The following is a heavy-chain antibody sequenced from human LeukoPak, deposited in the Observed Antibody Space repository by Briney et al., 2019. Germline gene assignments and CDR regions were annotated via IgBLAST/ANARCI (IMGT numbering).Heavy chain of an antibody. CDR1: GFTFSSYA. CDR3: VKVGRQYPQRGDNWFDP. D-gene: IGHD2-2*01. CDR2: ISGSGANT. J-gene: IGHJ5*02. Sequence: GGSLRLSCAASGFTFSSYAMSWVRQAPGKGLEWVSDISGSGANTDYADSVKGRFTISRDKSKNTLSLQMNSLRVEDTAVYYCVKVGRQYPQRGDNWFDPWGQGTLVIVSS. V-gene: IGHV3-23*01.